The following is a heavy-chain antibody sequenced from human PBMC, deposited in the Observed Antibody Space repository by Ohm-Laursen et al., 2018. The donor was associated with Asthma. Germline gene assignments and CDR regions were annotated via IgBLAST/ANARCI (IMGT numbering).Heavy chain of an antibody. V-gene: IGHV1-69*13. CDR2: IIPIFGTA. CDR3: ARDTPTEPVEMATINWYYYGMDV. J-gene: IGHJ6*02. D-gene: IGHD5-24*01. CDR1: GGTFSSYA. Sequence: SVKVSCKASGGTFSSYAISWVRQAPGQGLEWMGGIIPIFGTANYAQKFQGRVTITADESTSTAYMELSSLRSEDTAVYYCARDTPTEPVEMATINWYYYGMDVWGQGTTVTVSS.